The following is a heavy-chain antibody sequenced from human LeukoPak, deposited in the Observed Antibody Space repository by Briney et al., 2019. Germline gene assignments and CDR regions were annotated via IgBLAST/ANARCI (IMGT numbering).Heavy chain of an antibody. CDR3: ARGAYPSYGDHEELVAFDI. Sequence: SETLSLTCAVYGGSFSGYYWSWIRQPPGKGLEWIGEINHSGSTNYNPSLKSRVTISVDTSKNQLSLKLSSVTAADTAVYYCARGAYPSYGDHEELVAFDIWGQGTMVTVSS. CDR2: INHSGST. CDR1: GGSFSGYY. D-gene: IGHD4-17*01. J-gene: IGHJ3*02. V-gene: IGHV4-34*01.